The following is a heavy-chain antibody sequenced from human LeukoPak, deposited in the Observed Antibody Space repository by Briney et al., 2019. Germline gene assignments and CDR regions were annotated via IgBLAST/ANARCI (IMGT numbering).Heavy chain of an antibody. D-gene: IGHD5-12*01. V-gene: IGHV3-74*01. J-gene: IGHJ3*02. Sequence: PGGSLRLSCAASGFTFSSYWMHWVRQAPGKGLVWVSRINSDGSSTSYADSVKGRFTISRDNAKNTLYLQMNSLRAEDTAVYYCARTVATSSDAFDIWGQGTMVTVSS. CDR1: GFTFSSYW. CDR2: INSDGSST. CDR3: ARTVATSSDAFDI.